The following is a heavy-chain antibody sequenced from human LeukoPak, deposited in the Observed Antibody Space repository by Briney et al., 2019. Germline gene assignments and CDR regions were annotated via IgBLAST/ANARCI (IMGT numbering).Heavy chain of an antibody. V-gene: IGHV4-59*01. CDR2: IYYTGST. CDR3: ARLPSTEIVGHSAAKFAFDI. J-gene: IGHJ3*02. Sequence: PSETLSLTCTVAGGSISRYSWSWIRQSPGKGLEWIGYIYYTGSTNYNPSLRSRVTMSIDTSQNQFSLNLSSMTAADTAVYYCARLPSTEIVGHSAAKFAFDIWGQGTMVTVSS. D-gene: IGHD2-2*01. CDR1: GGSISRYS.